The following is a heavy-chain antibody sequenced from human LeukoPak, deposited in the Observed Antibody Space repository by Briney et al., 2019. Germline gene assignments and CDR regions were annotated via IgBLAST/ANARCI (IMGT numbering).Heavy chain of an antibody. CDR3: ARESSGTYYLKQ. CDR1: RFTFSYSY. D-gene: IGHD1-26*01. Sequence: PGGSLRLSCAASRFTFSYSYMNWIRQAPGNGPEWVSSISSRGDSTNYADSVKGRFTISRDNAKNSLYLQMNSLRAEDTAVYYCARESSGTYYLKQWGQGTLVTVYS. J-gene: IGHJ4*02. CDR2: ISSRGDST. V-gene: IGHV3-11*05.